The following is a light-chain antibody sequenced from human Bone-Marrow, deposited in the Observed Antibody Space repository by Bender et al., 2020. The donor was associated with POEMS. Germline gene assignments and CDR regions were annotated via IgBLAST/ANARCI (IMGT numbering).Light chain of an antibody. CDR1: SSDVGGYNY. CDR3: SSYAGSSTTYV. J-gene: IGLJ1*01. V-gene: IGLV2-8*01. Sequence: QSALTQPPSASGSPGQSVTISCTGTSSDVGGYNYVSWYQQRPGKAPKLMIYEVSKRPSGVPDRFSGSKSGNTASLTVSGLQAEDEADYYCSSYAGSSTTYVFGTGTKVTVL. CDR2: EVS.